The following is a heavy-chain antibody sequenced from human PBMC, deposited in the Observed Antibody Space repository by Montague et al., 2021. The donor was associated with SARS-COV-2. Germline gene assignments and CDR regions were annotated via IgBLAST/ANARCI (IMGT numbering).Heavy chain of an antibody. CDR1: GGSISFYY. V-gene: IGHV4-59*01. Sequence: SETLSLTCTVSGGSISFYYWSWIRQPPGQGLEWIGYIHFSGSTNYNPSLKSRATISVETSKNQFSLKLSSVTAADTAGYFCAGVPGFCSGYERGPQWGSYYYYMDVWGKGTTVTVSS. CDR3: AGVPGFCSGYERGPQWGSYYYYMDV. CDR2: IHFSGST. J-gene: IGHJ6*03. D-gene: IGHD3-3*01.